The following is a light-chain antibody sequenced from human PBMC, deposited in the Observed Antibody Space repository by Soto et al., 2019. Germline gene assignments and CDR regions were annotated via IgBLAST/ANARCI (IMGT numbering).Light chain of an antibody. Sequence: QSVLTKPASVSGSPGQSITISCTGTSSYVGSYNLVSWYQQHPGKAPKLMIYAYTKRPSGVSNRFSGSKSANTASLTISGLHAEDEADYYCCSFASSPYWVFGGGTKVTVL. CDR3: CSFASSPYWV. J-gene: IGLJ3*02. V-gene: IGLV2-23*01. CDR1: SSYVGSYNL. CDR2: AYT.